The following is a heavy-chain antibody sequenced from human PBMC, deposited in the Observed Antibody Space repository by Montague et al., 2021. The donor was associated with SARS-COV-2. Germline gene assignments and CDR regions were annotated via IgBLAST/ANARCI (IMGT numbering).Heavy chain of an antibody. V-gene: IGHV3-23*01. CDR1: GFTFSTYD. CDR2: ITGGGVT. J-gene: IGHJ4*02. CDR3: GKDNTLTGNNYSED. D-gene: IGHD2/OR15-2a*01. Sequence: YLRLSCAASGFTFSTYDMSWVRQAPGKGLEWVSGITGGGVTFYADSVKGRFTISRGISKNTLYLQINSLRAEDTAVYYCGKDNTLTGNNYSEDWGQGTLVSVSS.